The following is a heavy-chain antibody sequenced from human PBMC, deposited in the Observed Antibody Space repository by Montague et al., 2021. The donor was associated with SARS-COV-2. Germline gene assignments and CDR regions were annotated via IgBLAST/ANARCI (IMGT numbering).Heavy chain of an antibody. V-gene: IGHV3-7*01. J-gene: IGHJ4*02. CDR3: ARDHYGSEDY. CDR2: INEDGSQK. Sequence: SLRLSCAASGFTFTTHWMNWVRQASGKGLEWVANINEDGSQKYYIDSVKGLFTISRDNARNSLFLQMTGLRAEDTAVYFCARDHYGSEDYWGQGVLVTVSS. CDR1: GFTFTTHW. D-gene: IGHD3-10*01.